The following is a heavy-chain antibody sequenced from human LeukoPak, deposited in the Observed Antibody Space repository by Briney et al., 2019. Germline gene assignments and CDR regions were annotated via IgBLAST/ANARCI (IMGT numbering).Heavy chain of an antibody. D-gene: IGHD4-17*01. CDR3: ARDKPNGDSYFPF. CDR1: GFTFSSYW. V-gene: IGHV3-7*01. J-gene: IGHJ4*02. CDR2: IKQDGSRS. Sequence: PGGSLRLSCAASGFTFSSYWMSWVRQAPGKGLEWVANIKQDGSRSDYVDSVKGRFTISRDNGKNSVYLQMNRLRAEDTAVYFCARDKPNGDSYFPFWGQGTLVTVSS.